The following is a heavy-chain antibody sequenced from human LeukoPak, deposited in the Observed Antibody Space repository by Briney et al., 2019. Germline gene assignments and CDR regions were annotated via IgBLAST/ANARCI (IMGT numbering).Heavy chain of an antibody. CDR2: LYSGGNS. J-gene: IGHJ4*02. D-gene: IGHD6-6*01. V-gene: IGHV3-66*02. CDR3: AKSSAIAARPIDY. Sequence: PGGSLRLSCAASGFSVSNNYMSWVRQAPGKGLEWVSVLYSGGNSYYADSVKGRFTISRDNSKNTLYLQMDSLRAEDTAVYYCAKSSAIAARPIDYWGQGTLVTVSS. CDR1: GFSVSNNY.